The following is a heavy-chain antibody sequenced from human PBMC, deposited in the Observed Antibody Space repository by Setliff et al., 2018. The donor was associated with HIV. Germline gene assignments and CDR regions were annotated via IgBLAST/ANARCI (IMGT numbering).Heavy chain of an antibody. Sequence: PGGSLRLSCAVSGFIFSSYWMSWVRQAPGKGLEWVANIKQDGSEKYYVDSVKGRFTISRDNAKNSVYLQMNNLRAEDTALYYCARVEIYNFWSGYTYYFDYWGQGTLVTVSS. V-gene: IGHV3-7*01. CDR1: GFIFSSYW. CDR3: ARVEIYNFWSGYTYYFDY. D-gene: IGHD3-3*01. CDR2: IKQDGSEK. J-gene: IGHJ4*02.